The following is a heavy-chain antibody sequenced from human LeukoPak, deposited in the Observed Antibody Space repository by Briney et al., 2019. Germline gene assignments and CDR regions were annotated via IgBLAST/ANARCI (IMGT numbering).Heavy chain of an antibody. CDR1: GGSISSGGYY. V-gene: IGHV4-31*03. CDR3: ARVPTTVTTYFDY. CDR2: IYYSGST. D-gene: IGHD4-17*01. Sequence: SETLSLTCTVSGGSISSGGYYWSWIRQHPGTGLEWIGYIYYSGSTYYNPSLKSRVTISVDTSKNQFSLKLSSVTAADTAVYYCARVPTTVTTYFDYWGQGTLVTVSS. J-gene: IGHJ4*02.